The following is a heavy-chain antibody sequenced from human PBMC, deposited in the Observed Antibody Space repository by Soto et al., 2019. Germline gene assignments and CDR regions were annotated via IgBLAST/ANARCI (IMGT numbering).Heavy chain of an antibody. V-gene: IGHV4-38-2*02. D-gene: IGHD3-10*01. Sequence: PSETLSLTCAGSGHSISSVYYWGLIRQPPGKGLEWIGSFYHSGSTYYNPSLKSRVTISVDTSKNQFSLKLSSVTAADAAVYYCAREESYGSGNYFDYRGQGTLVSVSS. CDR2: FYHSGST. CDR3: AREESYGSGNYFDY. CDR1: GHSISSVYY. J-gene: IGHJ4*02.